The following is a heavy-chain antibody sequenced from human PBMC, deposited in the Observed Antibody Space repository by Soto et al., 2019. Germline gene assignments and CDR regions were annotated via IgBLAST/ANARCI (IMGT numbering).Heavy chain of an antibody. D-gene: IGHD3-10*01. Sequence: LKISCKGSGYSFTSYWISWVRQMPGKGLEWMGRIDPSDSYTNYSPSFQGHVTISADKSISTAYLQWSSLKASDTAMYYCASIGFGVPDWFDPWGQGTLVTVSS. CDR2: IDPSDSYT. J-gene: IGHJ5*02. CDR3: ASIGFGVPDWFDP. V-gene: IGHV5-10-1*01. CDR1: GYSFTSYW.